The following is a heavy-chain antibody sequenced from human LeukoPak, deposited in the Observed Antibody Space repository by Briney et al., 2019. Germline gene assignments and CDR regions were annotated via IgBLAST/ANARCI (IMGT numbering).Heavy chain of an antibody. V-gene: IGHV3-48*03. CDR2: ISSSGFTI. CDR1: GFTFSDYE. J-gene: IGHJ4*02. D-gene: IGHD4-11*01. Sequence: GGSLRLSCAASGFTFSDYEMNWVRQAPGKGLECVAYISSSGFTIYYADSVKGRFTFSRDNAKKSLFLQMNSLRAEDTAVYYCARNGYGNYMGTIDYWGQGTLVTVSS. CDR3: ARNGYGNYMGTIDY.